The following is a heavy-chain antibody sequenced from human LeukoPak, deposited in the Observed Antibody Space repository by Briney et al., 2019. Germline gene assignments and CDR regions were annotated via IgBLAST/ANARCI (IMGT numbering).Heavy chain of an antibody. J-gene: IGHJ4*02. CDR3: ASDRYDSSGYYTLNYFDY. CDR1: GGTFISYA. D-gene: IGHD3-22*01. V-gene: IGHV1-69*13. Sequence: GASVKVSCKASGGTFISYAISWVRQAPGQGLEWMGGIIPIFGTANYAQKFQGRVTITADESTSTAYMELSSLRSEDTAVYYCASDRYDSSGYYTLNYFDYWGQGTLVTVSS. CDR2: IIPIFGTA.